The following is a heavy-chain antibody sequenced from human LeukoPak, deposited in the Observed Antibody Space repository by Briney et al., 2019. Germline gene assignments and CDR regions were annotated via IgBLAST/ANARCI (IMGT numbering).Heavy chain of an antibody. V-gene: IGHV3-23*01. CDR3: ANGGIAALFDY. CDR2: VSGSGGST. D-gene: IGHD6-13*01. Sequence: GGSLRLSCAASGFTFRTYAMSWVRQAPGKGLEWVSGVSGSGGSTDYADSVKGRFTISRDNSKNTLYLQMNSLRAEDTAVYYCANGGIAALFDYWGQGTLVTVSS. CDR1: GFTFRTYA. J-gene: IGHJ4*02.